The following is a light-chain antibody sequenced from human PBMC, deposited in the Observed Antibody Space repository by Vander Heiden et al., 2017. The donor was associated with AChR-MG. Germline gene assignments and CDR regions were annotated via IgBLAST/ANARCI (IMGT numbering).Light chain of an antibody. J-gene: IGLJ3*02. Sequence: SHVLTQPPSVSVAPGQTARITCGGDNLGSRSVHWYQQKPGQAPVLVVYDDSDRPSGIPVRFSGSNSGSTATLIISRVEAGDEADYYCQVWDVSSDHPWLFGGGTKLTVL. CDR2: DDS. CDR1: NLGSRS. V-gene: IGLV3-21*02. CDR3: QVWDVSSDHPWL.